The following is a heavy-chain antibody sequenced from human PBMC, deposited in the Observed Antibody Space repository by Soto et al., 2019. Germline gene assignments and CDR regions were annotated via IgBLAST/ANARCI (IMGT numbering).Heavy chain of an antibody. J-gene: IGHJ5*02. D-gene: IGHD3-22*01. Sequence: QVQLVQSGAEVKKPGASVKVSCKASGYTFTSYGISWVRQAPGQGLEWMGWISAYNGNTNYAQELQGRVTMTTDTSTSTAYMELRSLRSDDTAVYYCARDRGRYYDSSGYYLNWFDPWGQGTLVTVSS. V-gene: IGHV1-18*04. CDR2: ISAYNGNT. CDR1: GYTFTSYG. CDR3: ARDRGRYYDSSGYYLNWFDP.